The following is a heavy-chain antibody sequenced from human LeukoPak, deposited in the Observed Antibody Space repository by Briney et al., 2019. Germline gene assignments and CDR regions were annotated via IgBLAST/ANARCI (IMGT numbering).Heavy chain of an antibody. CDR3: ARDFPIVVVTGGDY. Sequence: GASVKVSCKASGYTFTGYYMHWVRQAPGQGLEWIGRINPNSGGTNYAQKFRGRVTMTRDTSISTAYMELSRLRSDDTAVYYCARDFPIVVVTGGDYWGQGTLVTVSS. V-gene: IGHV1-2*06. D-gene: IGHD2-21*02. CDR1: GYTFTGYY. J-gene: IGHJ4*02. CDR2: INPNSGGT.